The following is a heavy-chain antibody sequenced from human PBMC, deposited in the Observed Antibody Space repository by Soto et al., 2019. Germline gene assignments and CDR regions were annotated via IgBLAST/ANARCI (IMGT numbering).Heavy chain of an antibody. CDR2: ISSSSSYI. CDR1: GFTFSSYS. V-gene: IGHV3-21*01. Sequence: PGGSLRLSCAASGFTFSSYSMNWVRQAPGKGLEWVSSISSSSSYIHYADSVKGRFTISRDNAKNSLYLQMNSLRAEDTAVYYCARAKVVAGLGLATYGMDVWGQGTTVTVSS. D-gene: IGHD6-19*01. J-gene: IGHJ6*02. CDR3: ARAKVVAGLGLATYGMDV.